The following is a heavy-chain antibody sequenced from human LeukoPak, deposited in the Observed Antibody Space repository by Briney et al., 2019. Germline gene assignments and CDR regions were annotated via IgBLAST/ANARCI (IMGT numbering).Heavy chain of an antibody. Sequence: PGGSLRLSCAASGFTFSSYWMSWVRQAPGKGLEWVANIKQDGSNKYYADSVKGRFTISRDNSKNTLYLQMNSLRAEDTAVYYCARNQRYSYGLDYWGRGTLVTVSS. CDR1: GFTFSSYW. D-gene: IGHD5-18*01. CDR3: ARNQRYSYGLDY. V-gene: IGHV3-7*01. J-gene: IGHJ4*02. CDR2: IKQDGSNK.